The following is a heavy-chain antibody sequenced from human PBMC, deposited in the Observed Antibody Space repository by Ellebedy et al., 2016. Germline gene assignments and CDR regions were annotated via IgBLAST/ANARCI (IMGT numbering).Heavy chain of an antibody. CDR1: GFSFSTYG. D-gene: IGHD2/OR15-2a*01. CDR3: ARDEARVIYPNFNGMDV. CDR2: ISAASSPI. J-gene: IGHJ6*02. V-gene: IGHV3-48*04. Sequence: GESLKISCAASGFSFSTYGMNWVRQAPGKGLEWVSYISAASSPIYYADSVKGRFTVSRDNAKHSLYLQMNSLRAEDTAVYYCARDEARVIYPNFNGMDVWGQGTTVTVSS.